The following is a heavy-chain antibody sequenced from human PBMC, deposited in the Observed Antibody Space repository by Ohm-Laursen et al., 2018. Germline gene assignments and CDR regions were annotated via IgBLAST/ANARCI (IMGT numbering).Heavy chain of an antibody. J-gene: IGHJ6*02. CDR3: ARGVAGATHYYYYGMDV. CDR1: GGAISNYY. CDR2: INNSGNT. Sequence: PSETLSLTCTVSGGAISNYYWSWIRQPPGQGLDWIGHINNSGNTNYNPSLKSRVTISVDTSKYQFSLKLSSVTAADTAVYYCARGVAGATHYYYYGMDVWGQGTTVTVSS. V-gene: IGHV4-59*01. D-gene: IGHD1-26*01.